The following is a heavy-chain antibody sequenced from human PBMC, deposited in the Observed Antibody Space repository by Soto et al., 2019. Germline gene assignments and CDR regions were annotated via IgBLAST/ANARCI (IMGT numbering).Heavy chain of an antibody. V-gene: IGHV4-39*01. CDR2: IKYTGTT. CDR1: GGSISSSRCH. CDR3: ARHGITGSYYDAFDI. Sequence: QLQLQESGPGLVKPSETLSLTCTVSGGSISSSRCHWGWIRQPPGKGLEWIASIKYTGTTFYIPTLKSRVNXSLATSXXQFALKLSSVTAAETAVYYCARHGITGSYYDAFDIWGQGTMVTVSS. J-gene: IGHJ3*02. D-gene: IGHD1-26*01.